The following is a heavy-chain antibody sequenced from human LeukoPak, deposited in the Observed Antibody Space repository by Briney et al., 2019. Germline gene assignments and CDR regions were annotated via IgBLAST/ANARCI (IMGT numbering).Heavy chain of an antibody. D-gene: IGHD6-13*01. CDR3: AKYSSSWYGPDVFDI. Sequence: GGSLRLSCAASGFTFSSYGMHWVRQAPGKGLEWVAVISYDGSNKYYADSVKGRFTISRDNSKNTLYLQMNSLRAEDTAVYYCAKYSSSWYGPDVFDIWGQGTMVTVSS. V-gene: IGHV3-30*18. CDR2: ISYDGSNK. J-gene: IGHJ3*02. CDR1: GFTFSSYG.